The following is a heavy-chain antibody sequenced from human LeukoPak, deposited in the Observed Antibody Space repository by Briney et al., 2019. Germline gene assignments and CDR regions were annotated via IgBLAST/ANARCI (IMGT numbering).Heavy chain of an antibody. V-gene: IGHV4-59*01. Sequence: SETLSLTCTVSGVSISSYYWRWVRQSPGKGLEWIGYIFYSGSTNYNPFLKSRVTISVDTSKNQFSLKLTSVTAADTAVYYCARSRAYDYHFDNWGQGTLVTVSS. CDR3: ARSRAYDYHFDN. D-gene: IGHD5-12*01. CDR2: IFYSGST. J-gene: IGHJ4*02. CDR1: GVSISSYY.